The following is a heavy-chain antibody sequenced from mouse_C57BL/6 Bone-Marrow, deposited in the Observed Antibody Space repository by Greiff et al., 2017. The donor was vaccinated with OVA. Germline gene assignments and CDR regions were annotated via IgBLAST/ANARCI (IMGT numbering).Heavy chain of an antibody. V-gene: IGHV2-5*01. Sequence: VQLQESGPGLVQPSQSLSITCTVSGFSLTSYGVHWVRQSPGKGLEWLGVIWRGGSTDYNAAFMSRLSITKDNSKSQVFFKMNSLQADGTAIYYCAKNEWLLRDYAMDYWGQGTSVTVSS. CDR2: IWRGGST. CDR3: AKNEWLLRDYAMDY. D-gene: IGHD2-3*01. J-gene: IGHJ4*01. CDR1: GFSLTSYG.